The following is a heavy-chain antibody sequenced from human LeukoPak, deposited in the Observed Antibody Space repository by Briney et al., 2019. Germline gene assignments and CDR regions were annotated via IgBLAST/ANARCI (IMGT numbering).Heavy chain of an antibody. V-gene: IGHV4-31*03. CDR3: ARVGSRDNFHFDY. Sequence: SETLSLTCTVSGASISSGTYYWSWIRQFPGKGLEWIGYIYYTGTTDYNPSLKSRVSISRDTSKNQFSLSLSSVTAADTAVFYCARVGSRDNFHFDYWGQGSLVTVSS. D-gene: IGHD6-13*01. J-gene: IGHJ4*02. CDR1: GASISSGTYY. CDR2: IYYTGTT.